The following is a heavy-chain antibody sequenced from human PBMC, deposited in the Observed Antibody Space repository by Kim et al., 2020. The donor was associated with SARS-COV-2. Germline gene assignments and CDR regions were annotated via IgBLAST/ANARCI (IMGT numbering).Heavy chain of an antibody. CDR2: IYYSGST. CDR3: ARARITMIVVVKYFDY. V-gene: IGHV4-31*03. J-gene: IGHJ4*02. CDR1: GGSISSGGYY. Sequence: SETLSRTCTVSGGSISSGGYYWSWIRQHPGKGLEWIGYIYYSGSTYYNPSLKSRVTISVDTSKNQFSLKLSSVTAADTAVYYCARARITMIVVVKYFDYWGQGTLVTVSS. D-gene: IGHD3-22*01.